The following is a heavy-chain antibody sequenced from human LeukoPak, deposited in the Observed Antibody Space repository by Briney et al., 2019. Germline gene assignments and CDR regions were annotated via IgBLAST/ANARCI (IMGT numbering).Heavy chain of an antibody. V-gene: IGHV4-38-2*02. CDR2: IYHSGST. CDR1: GYSISSGYY. J-gene: IGHJ4*02. Sequence: SETLSLTCTVSGYSISSGYYWGWIRQPPGKGLEWIGSIYHSGSTYYNPSLKSRVTISVDTSKNQFSLKLSSVTAADTAVYYCARGNYDILTGYPTLFDYWGQGTLVTVSS. D-gene: IGHD3-9*01. CDR3: ARGNYDILTGYPTLFDY.